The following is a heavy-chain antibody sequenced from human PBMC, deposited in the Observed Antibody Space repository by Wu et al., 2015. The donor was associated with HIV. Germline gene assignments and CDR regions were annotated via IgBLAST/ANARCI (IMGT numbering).Heavy chain of an antibody. CDR3: ARARNSYFDMDV. Sequence: QVQLVQSWAEVKEPGASVKVSCKTSGYTFISYDINWVRQATGQGLEWMGWMNPNSGSAVSVQKFQGRVTFTRNTSTRTAYMELSDLRSEDTAVYYCARARNSYFDMDVWGKGTTVIVSS. CDR2: MNPNSGSA. V-gene: IGHV1-8*01. J-gene: IGHJ6*03. CDR1: GYTFISYD.